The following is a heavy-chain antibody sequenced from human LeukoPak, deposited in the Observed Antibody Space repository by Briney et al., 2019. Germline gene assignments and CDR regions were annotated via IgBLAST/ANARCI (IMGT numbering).Heavy chain of an antibody. J-gene: IGHJ5*02. D-gene: IGHD6-13*01. V-gene: IGHV4-59*01. Sequence: SETLSLTCTVSGGSISSYYWSWIRQPPGKGLEWIGYIYYSGSTNYNPSLKSRVTISVDTSKNQFSLKLSSVTAADTAVYYCARDPYSWYGFDPWGQGTLVTVSS. CDR3: ARDPYSWYGFDP. CDR1: GGSISSYY. CDR2: IYYSGST.